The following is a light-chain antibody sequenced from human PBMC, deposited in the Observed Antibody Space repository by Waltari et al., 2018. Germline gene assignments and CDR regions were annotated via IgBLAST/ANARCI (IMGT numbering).Light chain of an antibody. J-gene: IGLJ3*02. CDR2: DVT. CDR1: SRAVGGYNY. V-gene: IGLV2-14*01. Sequence: QSALTPPASVSGSPGQSITIPCTGTSRAVGGYNYVSWYQQHPGKAPKLVIFDVTKRPSGVSNRFSGSKSGNTASLTISGLQAEDEADYYCCSYTGSSTRVFGGGTKLTVL. CDR3: CSYTGSSTRV.